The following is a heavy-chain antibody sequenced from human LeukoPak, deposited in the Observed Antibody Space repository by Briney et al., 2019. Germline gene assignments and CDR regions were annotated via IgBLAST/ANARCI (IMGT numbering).Heavy chain of an antibody. D-gene: IGHD3-16*01. J-gene: IGHJ4*02. CDR1: GFTFNNYY. Sequence: GGSLRLSCATSGFTFNNYYMTWVRQALGKGLEWVAHIMRDGNEKHYVDSVKGRFTISRDNAKNSLYLQMNSLRAEDTAVYYCARDGGSGADYWGQGTLVSVSS. CDR3: ARDGGSGADY. V-gene: IGHV3-7*01. CDR2: IMRDGNEK.